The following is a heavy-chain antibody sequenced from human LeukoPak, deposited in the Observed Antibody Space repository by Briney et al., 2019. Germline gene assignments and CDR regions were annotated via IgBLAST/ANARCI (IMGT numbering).Heavy chain of an antibody. D-gene: IGHD6-13*01. J-gene: IGHJ6*03. CDR3: ARGIAAAGSNHYYYYYMDV. Sequence: GASVKVSCKASGYTFTSYAMNWVRQAPGQGLEWMGWINTNTGNPTYAQGFTGRFVFSLDTSVSTAYLQISSLKAEDTAVYYCARGIAAAGSNHYYYYYMDVWGKGTTVTVSS. CDR1: GYTFTSYA. V-gene: IGHV7-4-1*02. CDR2: INTNTGNP.